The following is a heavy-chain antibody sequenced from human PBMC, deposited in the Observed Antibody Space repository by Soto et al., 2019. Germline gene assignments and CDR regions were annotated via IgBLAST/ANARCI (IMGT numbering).Heavy chain of an antibody. Sequence: ASVKVSCKASGYLFTSYYIHWARQAPGQGLEWMGLINPNSGTTTYAQKFQGRVTMTRDTSTRTVYMELSSLRSEDTAIYYCASPDYDSGSPLYYYPYDVCGRRSTVIVSS. V-gene: IGHV1-46*01. D-gene: IGHD3-10*01. CDR2: INPNSGTT. J-gene: IGHJ6*02. CDR1: GYLFTSYY. CDR3: ASPDYDSGSPLYYYPYDV.